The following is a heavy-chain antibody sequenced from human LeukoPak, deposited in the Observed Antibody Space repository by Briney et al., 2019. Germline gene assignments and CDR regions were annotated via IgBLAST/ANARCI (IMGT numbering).Heavy chain of an antibody. J-gene: IGHJ3*02. D-gene: IGHD2-15*01. V-gene: IGHV4-38-2*01. Sequence: SETLSLTCGVSGYSISSGYYWGWIRQPPGKGLEWIGSIYHSGSTYYNPSLKSRVTISVDTSKNQFSLKLSSVTAADTAVYYCARQLDIVVVVAATPGAFDIWGQGTMVTVSS. CDR2: IYHSGST. CDR3: ARQLDIVVVVAATPGAFDI. CDR1: GYSISSGYY.